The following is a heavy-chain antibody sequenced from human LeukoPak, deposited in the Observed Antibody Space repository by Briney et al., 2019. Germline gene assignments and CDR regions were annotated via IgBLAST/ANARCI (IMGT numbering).Heavy chain of an antibody. CDR2: VYKTGHT. D-gene: IGHD2-8*01. CDR3: ASKVSLYFDY. Sequence: SETLSLTCTVSDNSISSFYWSWIRQPPGKGLVGIGFVYKTGHTNYNPSLKSRVAISLDGSKSQVSLRLTSVTAADTAVYYCASKVSLYFDYWGQGTLVTVSS. V-gene: IGHV4-59*08. J-gene: IGHJ4*02. CDR1: DNSISSFY.